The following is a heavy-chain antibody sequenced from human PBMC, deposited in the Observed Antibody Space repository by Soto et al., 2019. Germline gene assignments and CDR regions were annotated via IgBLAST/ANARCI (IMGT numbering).Heavy chain of an antibody. Sequence: TSETLSLTCAVYGGSFSGYYWSWIRQPPGKGLEWIGEINHSGSTNYNPSLKSRVTISVDTSKNQFSLKLSSVTAADTAVYYCASITFDYWGQGTLVTVS. V-gene: IGHV4-34*01. CDR3: ASITFDY. D-gene: IGHD1-20*01. CDR2: INHSGST. J-gene: IGHJ4*02. CDR1: GGSFSGYY.